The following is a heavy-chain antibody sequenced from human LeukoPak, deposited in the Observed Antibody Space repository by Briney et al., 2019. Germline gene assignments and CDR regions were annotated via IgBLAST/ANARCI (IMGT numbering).Heavy chain of an antibody. CDR1: GFTFSGSA. Sequence: GGSLRLSCAASGFTFSGSAMHWVRQASGKGLEWVGRIRSKANSYATAYAASVKGRFTISRDDSKNTAYLQMNSLKTEDTAVYYCTRPDGSGSYGGESFDYWGQGTLVTVSS. CDR3: TRPDGSGSYGGESFDY. V-gene: IGHV3-73*01. J-gene: IGHJ4*02. D-gene: IGHD3-10*01. CDR2: IRSKANSYAT.